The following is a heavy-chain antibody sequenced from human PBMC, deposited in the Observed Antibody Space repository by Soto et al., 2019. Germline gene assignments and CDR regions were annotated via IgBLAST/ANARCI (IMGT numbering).Heavy chain of an antibody. CDR2: INHSGST. Sequence: PSETLALSCAVYGGSFSGYYWSWIRQPPGKGLEWIGEINHSGSTNYNPSLKSRVTISVDTYKNQFSLKLSSVTAADTAVYYCARVPLQGLSYGMDVWGQGPTLTVSS. J-gene: IGHJ6*02. V-gene: IGHV4-34*01. CDR3: ARVPLQGLSYGMDV. CDR1: GGSFSGYY. D-gene: IGHD1-1*01.